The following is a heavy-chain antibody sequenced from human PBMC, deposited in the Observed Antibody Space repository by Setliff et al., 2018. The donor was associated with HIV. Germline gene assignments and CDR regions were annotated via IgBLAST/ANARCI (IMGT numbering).Heavy chain of an antibody. D-gene: IGHD3-22*01. CDR3: ARTPFVGGAYYYRGSHYLDY. CDR2: INHSGST. CDR1: GASFSGYN. Sequence: SETLSLTCAVYGASFSGYNWTWIRQPPGKGLEWIGEINHSGSTNYNPPLKSRVTISLDTSKNQFSLRLTSVNAADTAVFYCARTPFVGGAYYYRGSHYLDYWGPGTLVTVSS. V-gene: IGHV4-34*09. J-gene: IGHJ4*02.